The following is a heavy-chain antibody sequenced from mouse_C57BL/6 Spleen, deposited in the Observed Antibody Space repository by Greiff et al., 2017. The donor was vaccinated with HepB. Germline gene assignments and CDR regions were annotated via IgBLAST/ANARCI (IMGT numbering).Heavy chain of an antibody. V-gene: IGHV1-55*01. D-gene: IGHD3-2*02. CDR2: IYPGSGST. J-gene: IGHJ3*01. Sequence: QVQLQQPGAELVKPGASVKMSCKASGYTFTSYWITWVKQRPGQGLEWIGDIYPGSGSTNYNEKFKSKATLTVDTSSSTAYMQLSSLTSEDSAVYYCARGSGAAQATSLAYWGQGTLVTVSA. CDR3: ARGSGAAQATSLAY. CDR1: GYTFTSYW.